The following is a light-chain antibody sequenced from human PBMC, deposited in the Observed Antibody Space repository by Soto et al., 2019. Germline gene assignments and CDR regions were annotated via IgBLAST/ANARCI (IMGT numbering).Light chain of an antibody. CDR3: QQYGGSRWT. CDR2: GAS. CDR1: QIVSSTY. Sequence: EIVLTQSPGTLSLSPGERATLSCRASQIVSSTYLAWYQQKPGQAPRLLIYGASNSATGIPDRFSVSGSGTDFTLTISRLEPEDFAVYYCQQYGGSRWTFGQGTRVDI. J-gene: IGKJ1*01. V-gene: IGKV3-20*01.